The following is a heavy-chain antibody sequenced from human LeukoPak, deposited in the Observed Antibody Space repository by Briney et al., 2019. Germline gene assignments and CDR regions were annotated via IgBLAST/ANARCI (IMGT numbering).Heavy chain of an antibody. V-gene: IGHV3-30*02. J-gene: IGHJ6*03. CDR2: IRYDGSNK. D-gene: IGHD1-26*01. CDR1: GFTFSGYG. CDR3: AKGKGSGSDLFYYYYYMDV. Sequence: GGSLRLSCAASGFTFSGYGMHWVRQAPGKGLEWVAFIRYDGSNKYYADSVKGRFTISRDNSKNTLYLQMSSLRAEDTAMYYCAKGKGSGSDLFYYYYYMDVWGKGTTVTVSS.